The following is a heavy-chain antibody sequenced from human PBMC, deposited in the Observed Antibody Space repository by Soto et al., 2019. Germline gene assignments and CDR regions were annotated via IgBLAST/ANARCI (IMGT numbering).Heavy chain of an antibody. D-gene: IGHD6-25*01. J-gene: IGHJ3*02. V-gene: IGHV4-34*01. CDR3: ARGLKRLARTDAFDI. Sequence: QVQLQQWGAGLLKPSETLSLTCAVYGGSFSGYYWSWIRQPPGKGLEWIGEINHSGSTNYNPSLKSRVTISVDTSKNQFSLKLSPVTAADTAVYYCARGLKRLARTDAFDIWGQGTMVTVSS. CDR2: INHSGST. CDR1: GGSFSGYY.